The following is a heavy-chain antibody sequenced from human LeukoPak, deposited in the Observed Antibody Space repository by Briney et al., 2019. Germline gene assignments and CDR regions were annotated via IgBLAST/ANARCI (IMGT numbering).Heavy chain of an antibody. CDR1: GFTFSSYE. J-gene: IGHJ6*04. Sequence: GGSLRLSCAASGFTFSSYEMNWVRQAPGKGLEWVSCISSSGSTIYYADSVKGRFTISRDNAKNSLYLQMNTLRAEDTAVYYCAELGITMIGGVWGKGTTVTISS. V-gene: IGHV3-48*03. CDR2: ISSSGSTI. D-gene: IGHD3-10*02. CDR3: AELGITMIGGV.